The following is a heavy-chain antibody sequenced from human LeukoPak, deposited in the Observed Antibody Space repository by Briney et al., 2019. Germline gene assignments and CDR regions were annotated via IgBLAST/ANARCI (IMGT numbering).Heavy chain of an antibody. CDR2: IIPRLDIA. D-gene: IGHD1-1*01. CDR3: ARIRTGTTYYYAIDV. V-gene: IGHV1-69*04. Sequence: VASVKVSCKASGGIFSSHAISWVRQAPGQGLEWMGRIIPRLDIAIYAQMFQGRVTITADKATTTAYMELTSLRSEDTAVYYCARIRTGTTYYYAIDVWGQGTTVTVSS. J-gene: IGHJ6*02. CDR1: GGIFSSHA.